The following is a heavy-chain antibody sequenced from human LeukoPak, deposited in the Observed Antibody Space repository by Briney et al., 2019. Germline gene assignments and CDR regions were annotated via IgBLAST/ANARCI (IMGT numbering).Heavy chain of an antibody. V-gene: IGHV5-51*01. CDR1: GYNFTTYW. Sequence: GESLKISCKGSGYNFTTYWIAWVRQMPGKGLEWMGIIYPGDSDARYSPSFQGQVTISADKSITTAYLQWSSLKASDTAMYYCARLQPESGPDAFDIWGQGTMVTVSS. D-gene: IGHD3-3*01. CDR2: IYPGDSDA. J-gene: IGHJ3*02. CDR3: ARLQPESGPDAFDI.